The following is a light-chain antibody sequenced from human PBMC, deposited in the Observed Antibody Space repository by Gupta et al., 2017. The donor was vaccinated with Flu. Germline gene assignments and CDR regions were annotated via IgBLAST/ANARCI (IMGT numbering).Light chain of an antibody. CDR2: DVS. CDR3: CFRL. J-gene: IGLJ2*01. CDR1: TSDVGGYNS. Sequence: QSALTQPRSVSGSPGQSVTISSTGTTSDVGGYNSVSWYQQHPGKAPKLMIYDVSERPSGVPDRFSGSKSGNTASLTISGLQAEDEADYYCCFRLFGGGTKLTVL. V-gene: IGLV2-11*01.